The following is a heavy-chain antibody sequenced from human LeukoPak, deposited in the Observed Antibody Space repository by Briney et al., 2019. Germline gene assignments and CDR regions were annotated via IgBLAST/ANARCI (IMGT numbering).Heavy chain of an antibody. V-gene: IGHV4-59*01. CDR2: IYYSGST. CDR1: GGSISSYY. D-gene: IGHD6-19*01. CDR3: ARGKAVAGDFDY. J-gene: IGHJ4*02. Sequence: LETLSLTCTVSGGSISSYYWSWIRQPPGKGLEWIGYIYYSGSTNYNPSLKSRVTISVDTSKNQFSLKLSSVTAADTAVYYCARGKAVAGDFDYWGQGTLVTVSS.